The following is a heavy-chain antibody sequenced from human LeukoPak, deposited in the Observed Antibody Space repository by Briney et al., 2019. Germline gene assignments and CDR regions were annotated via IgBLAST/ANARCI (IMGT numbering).Heavy chain of an antibody. CDR3: ARQISGWYVY. Sequence: SETLSLTCAVSGYSISSGYYWGWIRQPPGKGLEWIGSIYHSGSTNYNPSLKSRVTISVDTSKNQFSLKLSSVTAADTAVYYCARQISGWYVYWGQGTLVTVSS. CDR1: GYSISSGYY. V-gene: IGHV4-38-2*01. CDR2: IYHSGST. D-gene: IGHD6-19*01. J-gene: IGHJ4*02.